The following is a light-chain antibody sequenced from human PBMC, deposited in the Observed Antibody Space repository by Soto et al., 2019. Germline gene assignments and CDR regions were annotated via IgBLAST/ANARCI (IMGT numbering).Light chain of an antibody. V-gene: IGKV3-11*01. CDR3: QQRSNWPVT. Sequence: EIVVTQSPAALSLPPGERATIFCKTSQTISKYLVWYQHKPGQAPRLLINNASNRPTGVPARFNGSGSGTDFTLTISSLEPEDVAIYYCQQRSNWPVTFGGGTKVEIK. CDR2: NAS. J-gene: IGKJ4*01. CDR1: QTISKY.